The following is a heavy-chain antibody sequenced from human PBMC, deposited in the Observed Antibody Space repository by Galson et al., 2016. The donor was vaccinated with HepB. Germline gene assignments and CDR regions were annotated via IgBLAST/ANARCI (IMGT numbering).Heavy chain of an antibody. J-gene: IGHJ5*02. CDR3: VRYYYGSFGFDP. D-gene: IGHD3-10*01. CDR2: IGVGGET. V-gene: IGHV3-13*01. CDR1: GFTLSGYD. Sequence: SLRLSCAASGFTLSGYDMHWVRQATGKGLEWVSNIGVGGETYYLGSAKGRFTISRENAYDSLYLQMDSLRAEDTSEYYCVRYYYGSFGFDPWGQGTQVTVSS.